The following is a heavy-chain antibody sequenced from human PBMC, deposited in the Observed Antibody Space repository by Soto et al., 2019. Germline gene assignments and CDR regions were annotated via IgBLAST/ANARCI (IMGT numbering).Heavy chain of an antibody. CDR1: GFTFSSYG. D-gene: IGHD3-3*01. CDR3: AKEYYDFPAHWFDP. CDR2: ISYGGSNT. V-gene: IGHV3-30*18. J-gene: IGHJ5*02. Sequence: GGSLRLSCAASGFTFSSYGMHWVRQAPGKGLEWVAVISYGGSNTYYADSVKGRFTISRDNSKNTLYLQMNSLRAEDTAVYYCAKEYYDFPAHWFDPWGQGTLVTVS.